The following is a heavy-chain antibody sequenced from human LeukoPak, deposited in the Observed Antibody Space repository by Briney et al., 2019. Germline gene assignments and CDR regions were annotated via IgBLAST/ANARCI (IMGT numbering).Heavy chain of an antibody. CDR3: AREGTVIAHNRPSSDY. J-gene: IGHJ4*02. D-gene: IGHD6-13*01. CDR1: GYSFTTYT. Sequence: GASVKVSFKASGYSFTTYTISWMRQSPRQGLEWMGWISTFNGNTHYAHKYEGRLTLTTDTSTSTVYMELTNLRSDDTAVYYCAREGTVIAHNRPSSDYWGQGTLVTVSS. CDR2: ISTFNGNT. V-gene: IGHV1-18*04.